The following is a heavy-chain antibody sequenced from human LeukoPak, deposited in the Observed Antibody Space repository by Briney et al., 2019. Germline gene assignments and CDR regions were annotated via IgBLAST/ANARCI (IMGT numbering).Heavy chain of an antibody. CDR3: ARDRGLVGAKTNYFDY. J-gene: IGHJ4*02. CDR1: GGSISSGSYY. V-gene: IGHV4-61*02. Sequence: SETLSLTCTVSGGSISSGSYYWSWIRQPAGKGLEWIGRIYTGGSTNYNPSLRSRVTISVDTSKNQFSLKLSSVTAADTAVYYCARDRGLVGAKTNYFDYWGQGTLVTVSS. CDR2: IYTGGST. D-gene: IGHD1-26*01.